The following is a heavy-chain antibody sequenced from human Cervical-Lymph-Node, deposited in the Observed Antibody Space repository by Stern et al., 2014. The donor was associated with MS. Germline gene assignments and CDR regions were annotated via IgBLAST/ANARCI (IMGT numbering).Heavy chain of an antibody. CDR2: LSAYNGKT. D-gene: IGHD1-26*01. CDR1: GYTLTSYG. CDR3: ARERPIYGGNYYTRTFDY. Sequence: VQLVQSGAEVKKPGASVKVSCKASGYTLTSYGISWVRQAPGQGLEWMGWLSAYNGKTNYAQKLQGRVTMTTDTSTSTAYMELRSLRSDDTAVYYCARERPIYGGNYYTRTFDYWGQGTLVTVSS. V-gene: IGHV1-18*01. J-gene: IGHJ4*02.